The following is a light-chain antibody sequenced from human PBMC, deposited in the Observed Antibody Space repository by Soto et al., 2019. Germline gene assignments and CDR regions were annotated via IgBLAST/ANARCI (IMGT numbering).Light chain of an antibody. Sequence: QSVLTQPASVSGSPGQSITISCTGTSSDVGRYDYVSWYQEHPGKVPKVIIYNVTHRPSGVSNRFSGSKSGNTASLTISGLQTEDEADYFCSSFTSSITYVFGTGTQLTVL. CDR3: SSFTSSITYV. CDR2: NVT. V-gene: IGLV2-14*01. J-gene: IGLJ1*01. CDR1: SSDVGRYDY.